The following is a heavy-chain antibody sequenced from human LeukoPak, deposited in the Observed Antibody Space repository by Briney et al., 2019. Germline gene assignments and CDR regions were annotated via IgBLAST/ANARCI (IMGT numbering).Heavy chain of an antibody. J-gene: IGHJ4*02. CDR2: ISGSGGST. CDR3: AKDDDFWSGNHAKIFDY. CDR1: GFTFSSYA. V-gene: IGHV3-23*01. D-gene: IGHD3-3*01. Sequence: SGGSLRLSCAASGFTFSSYAMSWVRQAPGKGLEWVSAISGSGGSTYYADSVKGRFTISRDNSKNTLYLQMNSLRAEDTAVYYCAKDDDFWSGNHAKIFDYWGQGTLVTVSS.